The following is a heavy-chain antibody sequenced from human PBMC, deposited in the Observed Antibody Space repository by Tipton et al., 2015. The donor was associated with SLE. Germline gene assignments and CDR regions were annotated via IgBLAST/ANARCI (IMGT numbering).Heavy chain of an antibody. D-gene: IGHD1-26*01. J-gene: IGHJ4*02. CDR3: ACRSPPWELLPDY. CDR2: IRYDGSNK. CDR1: GFTFSSYG. V-gene: IGHV3-30*02. Sequence: SLRLSCAASGFTFSSYGMHWVRQAPGKGLEWVAFIRYDGSNKYYADSVKGRFTISRDNSKNTLYLQMNSLRAEDTAVYYCACRSPPWELLPDYWGQGTLVTVSS.